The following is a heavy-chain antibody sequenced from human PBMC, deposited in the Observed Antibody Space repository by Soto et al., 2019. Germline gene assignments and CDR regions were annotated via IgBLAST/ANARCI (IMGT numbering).Heavy chain of an antibody. Sequence: PSETLALTCAVSGGTISSSTLGSWVRQPPGKGLEWIGEIYHSGSTNYNPSLKSRVTISVDKSKNQFSLKLSSVTAADTAVYYCARDPTIDYGCSSGLDYWGQGTQVTVSS. D-gene: IGHD4-17*01. CDR2: IYHSGST. CDR1: GGTISSSTL. CDR3: ARDPTIDYGCSSGLDY. J-gene: IGHJ4*02. V-gene: IGHV4-4*02.